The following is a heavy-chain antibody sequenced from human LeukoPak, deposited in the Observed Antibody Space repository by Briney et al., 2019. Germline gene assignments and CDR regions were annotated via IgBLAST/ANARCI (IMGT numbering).Heavy chain of an antibody. D-gene: IGHD3-3*01. J-gene: IGHJ4*02. CDR2: ISSSSSYI. V-gene: IGHV3-21*01. CDR3: ARSQDFWSGYYSDY. Sequence: PGGSLRLSCAASGFTFSSYSMNWVRQAPGKGLEWVSSISSSSSYIYYADSVKGRFTISRDNAKNSLYLQMNSLRAEDTAVYYCARSQDFWSGYYSDYWGQGTLVTVSS. CDR1: GFTFSSYS.